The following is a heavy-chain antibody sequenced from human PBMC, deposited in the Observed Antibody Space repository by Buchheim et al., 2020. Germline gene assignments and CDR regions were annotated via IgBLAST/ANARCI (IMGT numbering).Heavy chain of an antibody. V-gene: IGHV3-74*01. CDR2: INPVGSST. CDR3: ARDMWNRGDY. CDR1: GFTFSDYW. J-gene: IGHJ4*02. Sequence: EVQLVESGGGLVQPGGSLRLSCAASGFTFSDYWMQWVRQAPGKGLVWVSRINPVGSSTNYADSVKGRFTTSRDNAKNTLYLQMNSLRADDTAVYYCARDMWNRGDYGGQGTL. D-gene: IGHD1-1*01.